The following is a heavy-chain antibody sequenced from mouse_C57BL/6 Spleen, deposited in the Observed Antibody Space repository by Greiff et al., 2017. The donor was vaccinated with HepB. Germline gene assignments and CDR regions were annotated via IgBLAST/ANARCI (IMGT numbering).Heavy chain of an antibody. Sequence: LQQPGTELVKPGASVKLSCKASGYTFTSYWMHWVKQRPGQGLEWIGNINPSNGGTNYNEKFKSKATLTVDKSSSTAYMQLSSLTSEDSAVYYCARGGVRSLWYFDVWGTGTTVTVSS. CDR3: ARGGVRSLWYFDV. D-gene: IGHD1-1*01. J-gene: IGHJ1*03. CDR1: GYTFTSYW. V-gene: IGHV1-53*01. CDR2: INPSNGGT.